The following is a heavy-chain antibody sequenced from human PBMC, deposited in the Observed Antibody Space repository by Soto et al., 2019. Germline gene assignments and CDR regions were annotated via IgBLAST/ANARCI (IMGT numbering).Heavy chain of an antibody. D-gene: IGHD3-22*01. Sequence: GGSLRLSCAASGFTFSSYGMHWVRQAPGKGLEWVAVIWYDGSNKYYADSVKGRFTISRDNSKNTLYLQMNSLRAEDTAVYYCARVFTIDSSVYFRRFPNSFDFRGTGTMGTVSS. CDR3: ARVFTIDSSVYFRRFPNSFDF. J-gene: IGHJ3*01. V-gene: IGHV3-33*01. CDR2: IWYDGSNK. CDR1: GFTFSSYG.